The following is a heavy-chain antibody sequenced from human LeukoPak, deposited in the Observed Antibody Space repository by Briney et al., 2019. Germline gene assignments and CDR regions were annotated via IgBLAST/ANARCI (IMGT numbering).Heavy chain of an antibody. J-gene: IGHJ4*02. CDR3: ARDVKSVRRIAVAGNAAGY. CDR2: ISAYNGNT. Sequence: ASVTVSCTASGYTFTSYGISWVRQAPGQGLEWMGWISAYNGNTNYAQKLQGRVTMTTDTSTSTAYMELRSLRSDDTAVYYCARDVKSVRRIAVAGNAAGYWGQGTLVTVSS. CDR1: GYTFTSYG. V-gene: IGHV1-18*01. D-gene: IGHD6-19*01.